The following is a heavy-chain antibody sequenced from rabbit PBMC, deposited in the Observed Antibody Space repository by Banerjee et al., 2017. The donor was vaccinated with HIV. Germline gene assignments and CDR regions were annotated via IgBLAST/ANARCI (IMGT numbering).Heavy chain of an antibody. V-gene: IGHV1S45*01. CDR3: ARDLAGAIGWNFNL. D-gene: IGHD4-1*01. Sequence: QEQLEESGGDLVKPEGSLTLTCTASGFSFSNKCVMCWVRQAPGKGLEWIACIYAGATGSTYYASWAKGRFTISKTSSTTVPLQMTSLTAADTATYFCARDLAGAIGWNFNLWGPGTLVTVS. J-gene: IGHJ4*01. CDR2: IYAGATGST. CDR1: GFSFSNKCV.